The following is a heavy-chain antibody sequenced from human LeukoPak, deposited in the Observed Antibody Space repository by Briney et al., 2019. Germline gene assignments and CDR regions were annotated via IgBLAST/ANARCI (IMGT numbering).Heavy chain of an antibody. J-gene: IGHJ4*02. D-gene: IGHD3-16*02. CDR2: ISGTGGST. CDR1: GFTFSSYA. Sequence: GASLRLSCAASGFTFSSYAMTWVRQAPGEGLEWLSAISGTGGSTFYADSVKGRFTISRDNSKDTLYLQMNSLRAEDTAVYYCAKPLYPNYDYVWGSYRSPFDYWGQGILVTVSS. V-gene: IGHV3-23*01. CDR3: AKPLYPNYDYVWGSYRSPFDY.